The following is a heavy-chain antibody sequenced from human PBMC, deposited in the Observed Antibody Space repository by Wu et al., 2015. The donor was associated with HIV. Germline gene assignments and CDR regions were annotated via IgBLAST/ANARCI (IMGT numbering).Heavy chain of an antibody. CDR2: INANSGRT. Sequence: QVQLVQSGAEMKKPGASVKVSCTASGYTFTDYNVHWVRQVPGQGLQWMGNINANSGRTNYAENFQGRVAMTRDTSVNTVYLELETLTSDDTALYFYARGDRFYAILTGYSKNWFDPWGQGTLVSVSS. V-gene: IGHV1-2*02. D-gene: IGHD3-9*01. J-gene: IGHJ5*02. CDR3: ARGDRFYAILTGYSKNWFDP. CDR1: GYTFTDYN.